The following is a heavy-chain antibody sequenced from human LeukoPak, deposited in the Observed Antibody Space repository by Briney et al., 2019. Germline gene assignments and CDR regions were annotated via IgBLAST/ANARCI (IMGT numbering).Heavy chain of an antibody. Sequence: GGSLRLSCAASGFAFNTYSMNWVRQAPGKGLEWVSYITSTSSTIHHADSVKGRFTISRDNVKNSLSLQMNSLRAEDTAVYYCARVRAALSAGYYYYMDVWGKGTTVTVSS. J-gene: IGHJ6*03. V-gene: IGHV3-48*01. CDR3: ARVRAALSAGYYYYMDV. CDR1: GFAFNTYS. D-gene: IGHD3-16*02. CDR2: ITSTSSTI.